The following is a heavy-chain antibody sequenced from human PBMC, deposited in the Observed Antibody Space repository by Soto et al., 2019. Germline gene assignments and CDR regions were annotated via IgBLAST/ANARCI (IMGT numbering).Heavy chain of an antibody. V-gene: IGHV3-11*01. CDR2: IRSSGSTI. J-gene: IGHJ4*02. D-gene: IGHD2-2*01. Sequence: PGGSLRLSCAASGFTFSDYYMSWIRQAPGKGLEWVSYIRSSGSTIYYADSVKGRFTISRDNAKNSLYLQMNSLRAEDTAVYYCARDGGPSLGYCSSTSCYHAPFDYWGQGTLVTVSS. CDR1: GFTFSDYY. CDR3: ARDGGPSLGYCSSTSCYHAPFDY.